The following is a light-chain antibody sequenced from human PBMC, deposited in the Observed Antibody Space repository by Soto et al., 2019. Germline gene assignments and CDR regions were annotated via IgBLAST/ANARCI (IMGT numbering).Light chain of an antibody. V-gene: IGLV2-14*01. CDR1: SSDVGAYNF. CDR2: EVT. Sequence: QSALTQPASVSGSPGQSITISCTGTSSDVGAYNFVSWYQHHPGRAPKLIIYEVTIRPSGVSNRFSGSKSGNTASLTISGLQAEDEADYYCSSYTSTRTYVFGTGTKLTVL. J-gene: IGLJ1*01. CDR3: SSYTSTRTYV.